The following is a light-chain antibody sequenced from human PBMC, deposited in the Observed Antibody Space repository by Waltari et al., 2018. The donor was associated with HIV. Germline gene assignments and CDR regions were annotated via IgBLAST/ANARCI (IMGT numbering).Light chain of an antibody. Sequence: QSALTQPASVSGSPGQSITISCTGTNRDVGNSNLVSWYRQHPDKAPKLLIFEVTRRPSGVSDRFSGSKSGNTASLTISGLQAEDEADYYCCSYAGSDTLVFGGGTKLTVL. CDR2: EVT. CDR3: CSYAGSDTLV. CDR1: NRDVGNSNL. J-gene: IGLJ3*02. V-gene: IGLV2-23*02.